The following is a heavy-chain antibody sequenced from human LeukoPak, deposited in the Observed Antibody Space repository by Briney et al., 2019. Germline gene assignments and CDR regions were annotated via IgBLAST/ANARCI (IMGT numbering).Heavy chain of an antibody. CDR1: GITVSSYA. J-gene: IGHJ3*02. CDR2: ISGSGGST. V-gene: IGHV3-23*01. Sequence: GGSLRLSCVVSGITVSSYAMSWVRQAPGKGLEWVSAISGSGGSTYYADSVKGRLTISRDNSKNTLYLQMNSLRAEDTAVYYCAKDWGWEPFDAFDIWGQGTMVTVSS. D-gene: IGHD1-26*01. CDR3: AKDWGWEPFDAFDI.